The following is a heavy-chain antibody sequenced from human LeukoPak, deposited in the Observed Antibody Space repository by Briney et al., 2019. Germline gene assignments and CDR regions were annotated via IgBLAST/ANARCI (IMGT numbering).Heavy chain of an antibody. CDR1: GFNFGRHW. J-gene: IGHJ5*02. D-gene: IGHD2-8*01. V-gene: IGHV3-7*01. Sequence: GGSLRLSCAASGFNFGRHWMSWVRQAPGKGLEWVATIRQNGVEKYYVDSVKGRFIISRDNAENSASLQMNSLRDEDTATYYCARLMGESAVYDLWGQGTLVAVSS. CDR3: ARLMGESAVYDL. CDR2: IRQNGVEK.